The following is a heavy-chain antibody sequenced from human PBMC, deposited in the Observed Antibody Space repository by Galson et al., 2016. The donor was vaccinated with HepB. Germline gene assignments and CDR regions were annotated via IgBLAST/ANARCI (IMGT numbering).Heavy chain of an antibody. D-gene: IGHD6-19*01. V-gene: IGHV3-21*01. J-gene: IGHJ4*02. CDR2: ISSGSSYI. CDR1: GFTFSSYS. Sequence: SLRLSCAASGFTFSSYSMNWVRQAPGKGLEWVSSISSGSSYIYYADSVRGRFIISRDHAKNSLYLQMNSLRAEDTAVYYCAMGNSGWPDYWGQGTLVTVSS. CDR3: AMGNSGWPDY.